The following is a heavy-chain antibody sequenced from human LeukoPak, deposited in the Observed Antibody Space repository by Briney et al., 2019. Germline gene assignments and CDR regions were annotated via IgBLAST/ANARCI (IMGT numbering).Heavy chain of an antibody. Sequence: GGSLRLSCAASGFTFSSYAMSWVRQAPGKGLEWVSVICGSGGRTYYADSVKGRFTTSRDDSKNTLYLQMSSLRDEDTAVYYCARGPAAAIDYWGQGTLVTVSS. CDR3: ARGPAAAIDY. CDR2: ICGSGGRT. CDR1: GFTFSSYA. V-gene: IGHV3-23*01. D-gene: IGHD2-2*01. J-gene: IGHJ4*02.